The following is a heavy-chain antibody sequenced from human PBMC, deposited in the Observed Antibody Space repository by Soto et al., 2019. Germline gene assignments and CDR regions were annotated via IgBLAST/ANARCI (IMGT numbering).Heavy chain of an antibody. Sequence: ASVKVSCKASGYTFTGYYVHWVRQAPGQGLEGMGWINPNSGDKYIAQRFQGRVTMNRDTSIGTAYMELRGLTSDDTAEDYCAKGGAIVAAGTRVYRYNAMDVWGQGTTVTVSS. CDR3: AKGGAIVAAGTRVYRYNAMDV. D-gene: IGHD1-26*01. V-gene: IGHV1-2*02. J-gene: IGHJ6*02. CDR1: GYTFTGYY. CDR2: INPNSGDK.